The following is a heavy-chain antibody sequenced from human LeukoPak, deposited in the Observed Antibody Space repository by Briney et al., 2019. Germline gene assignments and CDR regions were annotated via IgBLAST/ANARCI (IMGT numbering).Heavy chain of an antibody. Sequence: SETLSLTCTVSGGSISSSSYYWGWIRQPPGKGLEWIGSIYYSGSTYYNPSPKSRVTISVDTSKNQFSLKVSSVTAADTAVYYCARWRTAKTAFDYWGQGTLVTVSS. V-gene: IGHV4-39*01. CDR3: ARWRTAKTAFDY. CDR1: GGSISSSSYY. CDR2: IYYSGST. J-gene: IGHJ4*02. D-gene: IGHD2-21*02.